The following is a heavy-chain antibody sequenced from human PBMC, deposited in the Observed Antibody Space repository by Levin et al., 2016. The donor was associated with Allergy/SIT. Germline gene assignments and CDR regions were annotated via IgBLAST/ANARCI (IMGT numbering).Heavy chain of an antibody. D-gene: IGHD2-2*01. CDR3: ARLIRTVVPAAIWFDP. V-gene: IGHV4-59*08. CDR2: IYYSGST. J-gene: IGHJ5*02. Sequence: SETLSLTCTVSGGSISSYYWSWIRQPPGKGLEWIGYIYYSGSTYYNPSLKSRVTISVDTSKNQFSLKLSSVTAADTAVYYCARLIRTVVPAAIWFDPWGQGTLVTVSS. CDR1: GGSISSYY.